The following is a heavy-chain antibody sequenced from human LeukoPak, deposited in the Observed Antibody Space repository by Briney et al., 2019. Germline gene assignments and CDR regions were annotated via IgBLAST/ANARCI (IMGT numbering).Heavy chain of an antibody. D-gene: IGHD6-13*01. CDR3: AREPTYSSSWHTTCDY. CDR1: GFTFSSYS. V-gene: IGHV3-7*01. J-gene: IGHJ4*02. Sequence: GGSLRLSCAASGFTFSSYSMNWVRQAPGKGLEWVANIKQDGSEKYCVDSVKGRFTISRDNAKNSLYLQMNSLKAEDTAVYYCAREPTYSSSWHTTCDYWGPGTLVTVSS. CDR2: IKQDGSEK.